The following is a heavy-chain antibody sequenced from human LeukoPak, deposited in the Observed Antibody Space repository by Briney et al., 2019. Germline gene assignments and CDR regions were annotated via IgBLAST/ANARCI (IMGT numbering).Heavy chain of an antibody. J-gene: IGHJ6*02. V-gene: IGHV4-34*01. Sequence: SDTLSLTCAVYRGSSSGYYWSWIRQPPGKGLESIGRINHGGSTNNNPCVQSRVTISIDASQNQLSLIRSSVTAADAVVYYCTRAGTAYYYYHGMDVWGQGTTGTVS. CDR1: RGSSSGYY. CDR3: TRAGTAYYYYHGMDV. CDR2: INHGGST.